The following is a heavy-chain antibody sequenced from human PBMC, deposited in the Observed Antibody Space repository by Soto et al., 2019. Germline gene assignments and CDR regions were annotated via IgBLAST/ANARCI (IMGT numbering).Heavy chain of an antibody. Sequence: SETLSLTCTVSGDSISSYYWSWIRQPPGKGLEWIGYIYYSGSTYYNPSLKSRVTISVDTSKNQFSLKLSSVTAADTAVYYCARDPYSSSSLRPYGMDVWGQGTTVTVSS. CDR3: ARDPYSSSSLRPYGMDV. J-gene: IGHJ6*02. CDR2: IYYSGST. D-gene: IGHD6-6*01. V-gene: IGHV4-30-4*01. CDR1: GDSISSYY.